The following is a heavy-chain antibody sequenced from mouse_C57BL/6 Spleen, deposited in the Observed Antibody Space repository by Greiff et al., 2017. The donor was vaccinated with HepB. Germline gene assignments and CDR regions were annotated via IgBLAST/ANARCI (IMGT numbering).Heavy chain of an antibody. Sequence: VQLQQPGTELVKPGASVKLSCKASGYTFTSYWMHWVKQRPGQGLEWIGNINPSNGGTNYNEKFKSKATLTVDKSSSTAYMQLSSLTSEDSAVYYCARGNYGNYYAMDYWGQGTSVTVSS. CDR2: INPSNGGT. CDR3: ARGNYGNYYAMDY. CDR1: GYTFTSYW. J-gene: IGHJ4*01. D-gene: IGHD2-1*01. V-gene: IGHV1-53*01.